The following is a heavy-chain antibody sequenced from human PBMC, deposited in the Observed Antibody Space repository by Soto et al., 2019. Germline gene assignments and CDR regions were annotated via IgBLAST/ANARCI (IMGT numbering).Heavy chain of an antibody. D-gene: IGHD3-9*01. CDR2: IYYRGNT. V-gene: IGHV4-39*01. CDR1: GDSINSDQYY. Sequence: QLQLQESGPGLVKPSETLSLTCSVSGDSINSDQYYWGWIRQPPGKGLEWIGSIYYRGNTYYNPSLQKRVTISLDKSKRQFSLKLHSVTAADSAMYFCAILEGLATISYSFDCWGQGDLVTVSS. CDR3: AILEGLATISYSFDC. J-gene: IGHJ4*02.